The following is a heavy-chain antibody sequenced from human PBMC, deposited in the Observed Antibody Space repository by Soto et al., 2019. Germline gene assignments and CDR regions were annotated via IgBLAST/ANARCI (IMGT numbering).Heavy chain of an antibody. Sequence: QITLKESGPTLVKPTQTLTLTCTFSGFSLSTSGVGVGWIRQPPGKALEWLALIYWDDDKRYSPSLKSRLTITKDTSKNQVVLTMTNMDPVDTATYYCAHRRAGSSGWYPPTDYPENWFDPWGQGTLVTVSS. J-gene: IGHJ5*02. V-gene: IGHV2-5*02. CDR2: IYWDDDK. CDR3: AHRRAGSSGWYPPTDYPENWFDP. D-gene: IGHD6-19*01. CDR1: GFSLSTSGVG.